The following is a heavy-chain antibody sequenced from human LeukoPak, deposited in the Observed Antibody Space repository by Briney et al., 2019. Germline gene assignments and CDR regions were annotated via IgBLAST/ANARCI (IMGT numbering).Heavy chain of an antibody. CDR2: ISSSGSTI. D-gene: IGHD3-22*01. CDR1: GFTFSDYY. CDR3: ARDSGYDSSGYSRYAFDI. V-gene: IGHV3-11*04. J-gene: IGHJ3*02. Sequence: GGSLRLSCAASGFTFSDYYMSWIRQAPGKGLEWVSYISSSGSTIYYADSVKGRFTISRDNAKNSLYLQMNSLRAEDTAVYYCARDSGYDSSGYSRYAFDIWGQGTMVTVSS.